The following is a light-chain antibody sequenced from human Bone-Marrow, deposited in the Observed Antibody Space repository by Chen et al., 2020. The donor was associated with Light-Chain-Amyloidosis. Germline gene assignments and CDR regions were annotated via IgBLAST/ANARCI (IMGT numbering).Light chain of an antibody. Sequence: SYVLTQPSSVSVAPGQTATLACGGNNIGSTSVHWYQQTPGQAPLLVVYDDSDRPSGLPERLSGSNAGNTATLTISGVEAGDEADYYCQVWDRSSDRPVFGGGTKLTVL. V-gene: IGLV3-21*02. CDR3: QVWDRSSDRPV. CDR1: NIGSTS. CDR2: DDS. J-gene: IGLJ3*02.